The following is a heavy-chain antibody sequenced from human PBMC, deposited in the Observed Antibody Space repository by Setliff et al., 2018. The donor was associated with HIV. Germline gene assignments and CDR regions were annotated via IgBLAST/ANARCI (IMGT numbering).Heavy chain of an antibody. CDR3: ARCYYDSSGPTDAFDI. J-gene: IGHJ3*02. D-gene: IGHD3-22*01. V-gene: IGHV1-46*01. CDR1: GYTFTSYY. Sequence: RASVKVSCKASGYTFTSYYMHWVRQAPGQGLEWMGIINPSGGSTSYAQKFQGRVTMTRDTSTSTVYMELSSLRSEDTAVYYCARCYYDSSGPTDAFDIWGQGTVVTVSS. CDR2: INPSGGST.